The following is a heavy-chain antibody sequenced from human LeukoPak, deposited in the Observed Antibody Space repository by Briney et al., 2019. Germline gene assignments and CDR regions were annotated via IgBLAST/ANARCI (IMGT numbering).Heavy chain of an antibody. V-gene: IGHV3-11*01. Sequence: GGSLRLSCAASGFTFSDYYMSWIRQAPGKGLEWVSYISSSGSTIHYADSVKGRFTISRDNAKNSLYLQMNSLRAEDTAVYYCAGEYSSSSEDWYFDLWGRGTLVTVSS. CDR1: GFTFSDYY. J-gene: IGHJ2*01. CDR3: AGEYSSSSEDWYFDL. CDR2: ISSSGSTI. D-gene: IGHD6-6*01.